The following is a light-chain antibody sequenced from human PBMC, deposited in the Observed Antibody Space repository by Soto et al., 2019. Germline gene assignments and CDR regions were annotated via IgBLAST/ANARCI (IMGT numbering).Light chain of an antibody. CDR2: SNN. V-gene: IGLV1-47*02. CDR3: AAWDDSLSGWV. Sequence: QSVLTQPPSASGTPGQRVTISCSGSSSNIGSNFAYWYQQLPGTAPKLLIYSNNQRPSGVPDRFSGSKSGTSASLAISGLRSEDEADYYCAAWDDSLSGWVFGGGTKVTVL. J-gene: IGLJ3*02. CDR1: SSNIGSNF.